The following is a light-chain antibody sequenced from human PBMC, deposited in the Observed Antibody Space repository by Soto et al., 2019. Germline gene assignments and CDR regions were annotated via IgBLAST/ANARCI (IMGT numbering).Light chain of an antibody. CDR3: TSYAGNKGWV. V-gene: IGLV2-8*01. CDR1: SSDVGGYNY. J-gene: IGLJ3*02. Sequence: QSVLTQPPSASGSPGQSVTISCTGTSSDVGGYNYVSWYQQHPGKAPIVVIYEVSKRPSGVPDRFSGSKSGNMASLTVSGLQAEDEADYYCTSYAGNKGWVFGGGTKLTVL. CDR2: EVS.